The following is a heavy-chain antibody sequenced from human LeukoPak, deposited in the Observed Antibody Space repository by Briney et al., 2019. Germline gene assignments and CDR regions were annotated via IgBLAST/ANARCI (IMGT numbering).Heavy chain of an antibody. D-gene: IGHD2-15*01. V-gene: IGHV4-34*01. CDR2: INLSGST. CDR1: GGFFSGYY. CDR3: ARGMLCSGGSCYRCCYYGMDV. Sequence: SETLSLTCAVYGGFFSGYYWSWIRQHPGKGLEWLGEINLSGSTTYNTSLKGRVTISVATSKDQFSLKLSSVTAADTAVYYCARGMLCSGGSCYRCCYYGMDVWGKGTTVTVSS. J-gene: IGHJ6*04.